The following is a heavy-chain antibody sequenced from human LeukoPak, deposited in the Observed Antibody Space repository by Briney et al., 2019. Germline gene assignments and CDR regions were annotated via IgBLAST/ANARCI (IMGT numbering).Heavy chain of an antibody. D-gene: IGHD2-2*01. V-gene: IGHV4-4*07. CDR3: ARDHIVVVPAAPYNWFDP. CDR2: IYTSGST. J-gene: IGHJ5*02. Sequence: SETLSLTCTVSGGSISSYYWSWIRQPAGKGLEWIGRIYTSGSTNCNPSLKSRVTMSVDTSKNQFSLKLSSVTAADTAVYYCARDHIVVVPAAPYNWFDPWGQGTLVTVSS. CDR1: GGSISSYY.